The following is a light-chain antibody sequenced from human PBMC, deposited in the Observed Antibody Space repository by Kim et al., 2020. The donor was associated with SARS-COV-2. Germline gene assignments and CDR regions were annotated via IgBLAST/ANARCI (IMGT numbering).Light chain of an antibody. CDR3: QQYNSYPWT. CDR2: DAS. CDR1: QSISSW. V-gene: IGKV1-5*01. J-gene: IGKJ1*01. Sequence: DIQMTQSPSTLSASIGDRVTITCRASQSISSWLAWYQQKPGKAPKLLIYDASSLESGVPSRFSGSGSGTEFTLTISSLQPDDFATYDCQQYNSYPWTFVQGTKVDIK.